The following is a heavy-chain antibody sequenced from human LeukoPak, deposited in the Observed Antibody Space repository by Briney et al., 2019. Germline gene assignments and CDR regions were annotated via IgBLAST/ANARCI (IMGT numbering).Heavy chain of an antibody. CDR1: GFTFSSYG. CDR2: ISGSGGST. Sequence: PGGSLRLSCAASGFTFSSYGMSWVRQAPGKGLEWVSAISGSGGSTYYADSVKGRFTISRDNSKNTPYLQMNSLRAEDTAVYYCAKGAAVAGHFDYWGQGTLVTVSS. D-gene: IGHD6-19*01. V-gene: IGHV3-23*01. J-gene: IGHJ4*02. CDR3: AKGAAVAGHFDY.